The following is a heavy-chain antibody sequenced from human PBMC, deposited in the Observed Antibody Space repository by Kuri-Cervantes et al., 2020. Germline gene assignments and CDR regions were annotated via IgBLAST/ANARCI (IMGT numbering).Heavy chain of an antibody. Sequence: GEALKISCAASGFTVSSNYMSWVRQAPGKGLEWVSVIYSGGSIYCADSVKGRFTISRDNAKNSLYLQMNSLRAEDTAVYYCARDLFYGMDVWGQGTTVTVSS. CDR2: IYSGGSI. CDR1: GFTVSSNY. J-gene: IGHJ6*02. CDR3: ARDLFYGMDV. V-gene: IGHV3-53*01.